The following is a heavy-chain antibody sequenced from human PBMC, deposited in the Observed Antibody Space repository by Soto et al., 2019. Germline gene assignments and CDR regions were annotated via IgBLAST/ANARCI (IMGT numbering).Heavy chain of an antibody. CDR1: GFTFSSYA. V-gene: IGHV3-23*01. CDR2: ISGSGGST. D-gene: IGHD3-3*01. Sequence: GSLRLSCAASGFTFSSYAMSWARQAPGKGLEWVSAISGSGGSTYYADSVKGRFTISRDNSKNTLYLQMNSLRAEDTAVYYCAKMPRLYYDFWSGYYYYFDYWGQGTLVTVSS. J-gene: IGHJ4*02. CDR3: AKMPRLYYDFWSGYYYYFDY.